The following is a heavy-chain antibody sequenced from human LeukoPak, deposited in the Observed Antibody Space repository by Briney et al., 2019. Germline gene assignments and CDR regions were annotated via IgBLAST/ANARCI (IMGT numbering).Heavy chain of an antibody. J-gene: IGHJ6*03. CDR1: GYTFTSYG. CDR2: ISAYNGNT. CDR3: ARHMGSGYDLYYYYMDV. Sequence: ASVKVSCKASGYTFTSYGISWVRQAPGQGLECMGWISAYNGNTNYAKKLQGRVTLTTDTSTSTAYMELRSLRSDDTAVYYCARHMGSGYDLYYYYMDVWGKGTTVTVSS. V-gene: IGHV1-18*01. D-gene: IGHD5-12*01.